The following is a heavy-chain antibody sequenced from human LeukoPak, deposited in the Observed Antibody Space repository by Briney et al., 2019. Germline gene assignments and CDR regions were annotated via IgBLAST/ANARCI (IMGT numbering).Heavy chain of an antibody. D-gene: IGHD3-22*01. V-gene: IGHV3-48*03. CDR2: ISSSGSII. CDR1: GFTFSNYK. Sequence: QPGGSLRLSCAASGFTFSNYKMNWVRQAPGKRLEWVSYISSSGSIIYYSDSVKGRVTISRDNAKKSIYLQMNSLRAEDSAIYYCARGFYDGSGRSHFDYWGQGTLVTVSS. CDR3: ARGFYDGSGRSHFDY. J-gene: IGHJ4*02.